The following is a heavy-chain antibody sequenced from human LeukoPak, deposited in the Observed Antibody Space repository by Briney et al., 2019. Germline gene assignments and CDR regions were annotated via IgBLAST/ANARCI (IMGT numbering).Heavy chain of an antibody. Sequence: GESLPISCQGSGYSFAYYCIAWVRQMPGKGLEWMGIIYPGDCDTRYSPSFQRQLTISADKSISTDYLQLNSLKASDTAMYYCAKSTSSAYGVDVWGQGTKDSVSS. CDR2: IYPGDCDT. CDR3: AKSTSSAYGVDV. CDR1: GYSFAYYC. J-gene: IGHJ6*02. V-gene: IGHV5-51*01.